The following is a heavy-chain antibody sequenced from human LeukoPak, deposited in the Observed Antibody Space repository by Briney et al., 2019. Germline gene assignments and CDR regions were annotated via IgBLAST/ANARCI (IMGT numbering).Heavy chain of an antibody. CDR1: GGSISSGGYS. Sequence: SETLSLTCAVSGGSISSGGYSWSWIRQPPGKGLEWIGYIYYSGSTNYNPSLKSRVTISVDTSKNQFSLKLSSVTAADTAVYYCAREKVSYDSSGYYYRFDAFDIWGQGTMVTVSS. J-gene: IGHJ3*02. V-gene: IGHV4-61*08. CDR3: AREKVSYDSSGYYYRFDAFDI. CDR2: IYYSGST. D-gene: IGHD3-22*01.